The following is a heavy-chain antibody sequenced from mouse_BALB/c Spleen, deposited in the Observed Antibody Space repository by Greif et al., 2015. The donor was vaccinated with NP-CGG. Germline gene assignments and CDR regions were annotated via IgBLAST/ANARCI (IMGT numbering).Heavy chain of an antibody. CDR2: IYPGDGDT. J-gene: IGHJ1*01. V-gene: IGHV1-80*01. CDR1: GYAFSSYW. CDR3: ARGSHWYFDV. D-gene: IGHD1-1*01. Sequence: VMLVESGAELVRPGSSVKISCKASGYAFSSYWMNWVKQRPGQGLEWIGQIYPGDGDTNYNGKFKGKATLTADKSSSAAYMRLSSLTSEDSAVYFCARGSHWYFDVWGAGTTVTVSS.